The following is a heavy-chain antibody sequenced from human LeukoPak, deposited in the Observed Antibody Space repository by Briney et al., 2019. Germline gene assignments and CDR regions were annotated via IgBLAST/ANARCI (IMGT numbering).Heavy chain of an antibody. Sequence: GGSLRLSCAASGFTISSAWMGWVRQAPGKGLEWVGRLKSKTDGGATDYAAPVKGRFTISRDDSRNTLYLQMNSLKTEDTAVFYCTTDGGRTELPLFGYWGQGTLVTVSS. V-gene: IGHV3-15*01. J-gene: IGHJ4*02. CDR2: LKSKTDGGAT. CDR3: TTDGGRTELPLFGY. D-gene: IGHD1-26*01. CDR1: GFTISSAW.